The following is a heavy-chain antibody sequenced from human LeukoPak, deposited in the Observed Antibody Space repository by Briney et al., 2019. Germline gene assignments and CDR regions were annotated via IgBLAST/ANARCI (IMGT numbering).Heavy chain of an antibody. D-gene: IGHD3-10*01. V-gene: IGHV4-34*01. CDR2: INHGGST. CDR3: ASPMVRGAPLLDV. Sequence: SETLSLTCAVYGGSFSGYYWSWIRQPPGKGLEWIGEINHGGSTNYNPSLKSRVTISVDTSKNQFSLKLSSVTAADTAVYYCASPMVRGAPLLDVWGQGTTVTVS. CDR1: GGSFSGYY. J-gene: IGHJ6*02.